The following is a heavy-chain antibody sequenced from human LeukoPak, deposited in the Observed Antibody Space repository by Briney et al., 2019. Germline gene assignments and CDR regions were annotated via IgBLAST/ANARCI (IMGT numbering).Heavy chain of an antibody. CDR2: INHSGST. CDR1: GGSFSGYY. Sequence: PSETLSLTCAVCGGSFSGYYWSWIRQPPGKGLEWIGEINHSGSTNYNPSLKSRVTISVDTSKNQFSLKLSSVTAADTAVYYCARVSTGDSDYWGQGTLVTVSS. D-gene: IGHD7-27*01. V-gene: IGHV4-34*01. J-gene: IGHJ4*02. CDR3: ARVSTGDSDY.